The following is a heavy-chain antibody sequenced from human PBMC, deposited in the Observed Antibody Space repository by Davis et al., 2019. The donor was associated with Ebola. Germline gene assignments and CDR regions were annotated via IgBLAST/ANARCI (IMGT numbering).Heavy chain of an antibody. CDR2: IYSGGTP. D-gene: IGHD4-23*01. Sequence: PGGSLRLSCAASGLTASRSHMCRVRQAPGKGLEWVSVIYSGGTPYYADSVKGRFTISRDNSKNTLYLQMNSLRDEDTAGYYCVRGSDYGGGSWDGKDVWGRGTTVTVSS. J-gene: IGHJ6*04. CDR3: VRGSDYGGGSWDGKDV. V-gene: IGHV3-53*01. CDR1: GLTASRSH.